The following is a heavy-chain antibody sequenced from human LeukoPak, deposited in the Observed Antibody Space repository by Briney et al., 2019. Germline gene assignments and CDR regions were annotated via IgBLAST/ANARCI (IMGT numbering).Heavy chain of an antibody. CDR3: ARVNPPNYDFWSGYPYYFDY. Sequence: GGSLRLSCAASGFTFSDYYMSWIRQAPGKGLEWVSYISSSGSTIYYADSVKGRFTISRDNAKNSLYLQMNSLRAEDTAVYYCARVNPPNYDFWSGYPYYFDYWGQGTLVTVSS. CDR1: GFTFSDYY. D-gene: IGHD3-3*01. V-gene: IGHV3-11*04. J-gene: IGHJ4*02. CDR2: ISSSGSTI.